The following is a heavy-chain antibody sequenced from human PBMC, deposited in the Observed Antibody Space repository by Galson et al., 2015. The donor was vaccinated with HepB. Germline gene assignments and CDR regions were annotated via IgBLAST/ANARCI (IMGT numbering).Heavy chain of an antibody. CDR2: IYISGST. V-gene: IGHV4-4*07. D-gene: IGHD3-16*01. CDR1: GGSISTYY. Sequence: SETLSLTCTVSGGSISTYYWSWVRQPAGKGLEWIGHIYISGSTKYNPSLESRVAMSIDTSKNQVSLNLGSVTAADTAVYYCARAEYDSYGLDVWGQGAPVTVAS. J-gene: IGHJ6*02. CDR3: ARAEYDSYGLDV.